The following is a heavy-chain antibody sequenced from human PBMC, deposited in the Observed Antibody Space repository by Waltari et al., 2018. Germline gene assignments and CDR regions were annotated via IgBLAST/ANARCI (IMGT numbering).Heavy chain of an antibody. D-gene: IGHD3-3*01. CDR3: ARDTIFGVVITHWYFDL. CDR1: GGSFSGYY. CDR2: INHSGST. J-gene: IGHJ2*01. V-gene: IGHV4-34*01. Sequence: QVQLQQWGAGLLKPSETLSLTCAVYGGSFSGYYWSWIRQPPGKGLEWIGEINHSGSTNYNPALKSRVTISGDTSKNQFSLKLSSVTAADTAVYYCARDTIFGVVITHWYFDLWGRGTLVTVSS.